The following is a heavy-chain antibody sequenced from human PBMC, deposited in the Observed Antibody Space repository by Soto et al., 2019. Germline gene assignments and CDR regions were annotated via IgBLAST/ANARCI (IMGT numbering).Heavy chain of an antibody. CDR1: GGSFSGYY. D-gene: IGHD3-3*01. Sequence: NPSETLSLTCAVYGGSFSGYYWSWIRQPPGKGLEWIGEINHSGSTNYNPSLKSRVTISVDTSKNQFSLKLSSVTAADTAVYYCARVRDYDFWSGYYKSYFDYWGQGTLVTVSS. CDR3: ARVRDYDFWSGYYKSYFDY. V-gene: IGHV4-34*01. J-gene: IGHJ4*02. CDR2: INHSGST.